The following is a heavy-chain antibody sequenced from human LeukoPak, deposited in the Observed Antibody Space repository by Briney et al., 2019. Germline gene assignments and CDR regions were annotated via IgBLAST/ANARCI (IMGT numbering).Heavy chain of an antibody. CDR1: GYTFTSYG. J-gene: IGHJ4*02. CDR3: ARDPPNYYDSSGYYYRFDY. CDR2: ISAYNGNT. D-gene: IGHD3-22*01. V-gene: IGHV1-18*01. Sequence: GASVKVSCKASGYTFTSYGISWVRQAPGQGLEWMGWISAYNGNTNYAQKLQGRVTMTTDTSTSTAYMELRSLRSDDTAVYYCARDPPNYYDSSGYYYRFDYWGQGTLVTVSS.